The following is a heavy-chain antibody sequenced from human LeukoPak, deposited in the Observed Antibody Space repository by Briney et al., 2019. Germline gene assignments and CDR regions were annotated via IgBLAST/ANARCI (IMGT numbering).Heavy chain of an antibody. CDR3: AKNGDRGAYCSGGSCYPYYYYYMDV. CDR2: ISSTGGTT. D-gene: IGHD2-15*01. CDR1: GFTFSDYG. Sequence: GGSLRLSCAASGFTFSDYGMSWVRQAPGKGLEWISSISSTGGTTYYADSVKGRFTISRDNSKDTLFLQVNSLRAEDTAIYYCAKNGDRGAYCSGGSCYPYYYYYMDVWGKGTTVTVSS. V-gene: IGHV3-23*01. J-gene: IGHJ6*03.